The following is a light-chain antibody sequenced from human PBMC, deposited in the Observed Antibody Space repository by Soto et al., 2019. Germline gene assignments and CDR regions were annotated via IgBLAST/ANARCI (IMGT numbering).Light chain of an antibody. Sequence: QSVLTQPTSVSGAPGQRVTISCTGSSSNIGAGYDVHWYQQLPGTAPKLLIYVNNNRPSGVPDRLSGSKSGTSASLAITGLQAEDEADYYCQSCDSSLSVVFGGGTKLTVL. CDR2: VNN. CDR3: QSCDSSLSVV. V-gene: IGLV1-40*01. J-gene: IGLJ2*01. CDR1: SSNIGAGYD.